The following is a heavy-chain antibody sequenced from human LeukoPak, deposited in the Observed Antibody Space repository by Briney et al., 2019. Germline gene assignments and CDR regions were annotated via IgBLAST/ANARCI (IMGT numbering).Heavy chain of an antibody. CDR1: GFTFSDYY. Sequence: GGSLRLSCAASGFTFSDYYMSWIRQAPGKGLEWVSSISSSSSYIYYADSVKGRFTISRDNAKNSLYLQMNSLRAEDTAVYYCARDRYSSGWYDYWGQGTLVTVSS. V-gene: IGHV3-11*06. J-gene: IGHJ4*02. CDR2: ISSSSSYI. CDR3: ARDRYSSGWYDY. D-gene: IGHD6-19*01.